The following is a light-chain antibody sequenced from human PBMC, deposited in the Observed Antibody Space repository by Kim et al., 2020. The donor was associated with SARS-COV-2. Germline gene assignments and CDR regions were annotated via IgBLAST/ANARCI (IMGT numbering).Light chain of an antibody. V-gene: IGKV3-11*01. CDR3: QQRSNWLT. J-gene: IGKJ4*01. Sequence: LSPGKRATLSCRASQSVSSYLAWYQQKPGQAPRLLIYDASNRATGIPARFSGSGSGTDFTLTISSLEPEDFAVYYCQQRSNWLTFGGGTKVDIK. CDR2: DAS. CDR1: QSVSSY.